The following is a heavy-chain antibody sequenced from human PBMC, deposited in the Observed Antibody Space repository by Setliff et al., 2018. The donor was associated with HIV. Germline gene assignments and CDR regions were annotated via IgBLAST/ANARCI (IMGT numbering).Heavy chain of an antibody. V-gene: IGHV3-21*01. D-gene: IGHD1-26*01. CDR2: ISSSSSYI. Sequence: TGGSGLSCAASGFTFSSYSMNWVRQAPGKGLEWVSSISSSSSYIYYADSVKGRFTISRDNVKNSLYLQMNSLRAEDTAVYFCARGVGSNYFDYWGQGTLVTVSS. CDR3: ARGVGSNYFDY. CDR1: GFTFSSYS. J-gene: IGHJ4*02.